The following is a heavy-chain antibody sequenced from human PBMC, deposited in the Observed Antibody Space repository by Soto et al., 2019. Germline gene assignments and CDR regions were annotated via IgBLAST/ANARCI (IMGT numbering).Heavy chain of an antibody. D-gene: IGHD4-4*01. V-gene: IGHV3-23*01. Sequence: XGSLTISCASSGFTFKNFSMTLVLQAPGKGLEWVSAISGSAGSTYYADSVRGRFTISRDNSKNTLFLQMNSLRAEDTAVYYCAKESVEATYSFYGMDVWGPGTTVTVSS. CDR1: GFTFKNFS. CDR3: AKESVEATYSFYGMDV. CDR2: ISGSAGST. J-gene: IGHJ6*02.